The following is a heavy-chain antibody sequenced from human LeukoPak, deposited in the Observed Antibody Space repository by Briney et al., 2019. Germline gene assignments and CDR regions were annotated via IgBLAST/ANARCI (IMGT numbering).Heavy chain of an antibody. CDR3: ARSYGFRAGSNWFDP. Sequence: SETLSLTCTVSGGSISSYYWSWIRQPPGKGLEWIGEINHSGSTNYNPSLKSRVTISVDTSKNQFSLKLSSVTAADTAVYYCARSYGFRAGSNWFDPWGQGTLVTVSS. CDR2: INHSGST. CDR1: GGSISSYY. D-gene: IGHD5-18*01. J-gene: IGHJ5*02. V-gene: IGHV4-34*01.